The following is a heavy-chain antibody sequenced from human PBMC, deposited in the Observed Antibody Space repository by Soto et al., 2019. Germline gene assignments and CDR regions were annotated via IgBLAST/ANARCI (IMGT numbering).Heavy chain of an antibody. Sequence: EVQLLESGGGLVQPGGSLTLSCAASGFTFSSYAMSWVRQAPGKGLEWVSAITGSGDNTYYADSVKGRFTISRDNSKNTLYLQMNSLRAEDTATYYCAEDQRSFYDFRSGYFFDYWGQGPLVTVSS. V-gene: IGHV3-23*01. CDR1: GFTFSSYA. CDR2: ITGSGDNT. D-gene: IGHD3-3*01. J-gene: IGHJ4*02. CDR3: AEDQRSFYDFRSGYFFDY.